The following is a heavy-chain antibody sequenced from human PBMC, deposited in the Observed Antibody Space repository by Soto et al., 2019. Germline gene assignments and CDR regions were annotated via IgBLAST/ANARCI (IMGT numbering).Heavy chain of an antibody. CDR3: AIEMSYSSGHHAFDI. Sequence: QVQLVQSGAEVKKPGASVKVSCKASGYTFTSYYMHWVRQAPGQGLEWMGRINPSGGSTSYAQKFLGRVTMTRDTSTSTVYMELSSLKSEDTAVYYCAIEMSYSSGHHAFDIWGQGTMVTVSS. V-gene: IGHV1-46*01. CDR2: INPSGGST. CDR1: GYTFTSYY. D-gene: IGHD6-19*01. J-gene: IGHJ3*02.